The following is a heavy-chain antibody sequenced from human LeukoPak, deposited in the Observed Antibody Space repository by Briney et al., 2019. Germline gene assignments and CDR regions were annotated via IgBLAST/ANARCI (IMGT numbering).Heavy chain of an antibody. V-gene: IGHV4-34*01. CDR3: ARGVVAAPQTFDY. CDR2: INHSGST. D-gene: IGHD2-15*01. J-gene: IGHJ4*02. Sequence: TPSETLSLTCAVYGGSFSGYYWSWIRQPPGKGLEWIGEINHSGSTNYNPSLKSRVTISVDTSKNQFSLKLSSVTAADTAVYYCARGVVAAPQTFDYWGQGTLVTVSS. CDR1: GGSFSGYY.